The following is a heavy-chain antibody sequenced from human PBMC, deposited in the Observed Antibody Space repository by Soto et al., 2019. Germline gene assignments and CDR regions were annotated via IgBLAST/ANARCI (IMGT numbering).Heavy chain of an antibody. Sequence: PSETLSLTCAVYGGSFSGYYWSWIRQPPGKGLEWIGEINHSGSTNYNPSLKSRVTISVDTSKNQFSLKLSSVTAADTAVYYCARAGDHYYGSGSYYKKRHYYYYMDVWGKGTTVTVS. D-gene: IGHD3-10*01. CDR2: INHSGST. CDR3: ARAGDHYYGSGSYYKKRHYYYYMDV. V-gene: IGHV4-34*01. CDR1: GGSFSGYY. J-gene: IGHJ6*03.